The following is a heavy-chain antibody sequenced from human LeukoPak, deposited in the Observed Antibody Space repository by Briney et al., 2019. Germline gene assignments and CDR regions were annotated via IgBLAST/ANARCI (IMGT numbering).Heavy chain of an antibody. J-gene: IGHJ4*02. V-gene: IGHV4-59*01. CDR2: IYYSGNSGRT. Sequence: SETLSLTCTFSGASISNYFWSWIRQPPGMGLEWIGFIYYSGNSGRTTYSPSLNSRVTISLDTSKNQFSLKMTSVTAADTAVYYCARAPNWDRPFDSWGQGTLVIVSS. CDR1: GASISNYF. CDR3: ARAPNWDRPFDS. D-gene: IGHD7-27*01.